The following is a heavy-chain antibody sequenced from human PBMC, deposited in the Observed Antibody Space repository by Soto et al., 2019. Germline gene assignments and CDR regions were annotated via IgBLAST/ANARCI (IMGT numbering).Heavy chain of an antibody. D-gene: IGHD2-2*01. V-gene: IGHV2-5*02. CDR3: ADISCSSTSCYYTPRDHFHY. CDR1: GVSLSTSGVG. CDR2: IYWEDDK. J-gene: IGHJ4*02. Sequence: QITLKESGPTLVKPTPTLTLTCTFSGVSLSTSGVGVGWIRQHPGKAVEWLALIYWEDDKRYSPSLNSRLTITKDTSKNQVVLNMSNMDPLDTATYYCADISCSSTSCYYTPRDHFHYWGQGTLVTVSS.